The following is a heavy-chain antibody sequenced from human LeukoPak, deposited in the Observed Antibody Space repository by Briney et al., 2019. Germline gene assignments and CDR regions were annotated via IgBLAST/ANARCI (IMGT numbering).Heavy chain of an antibody. CDR3: ARDRFSSLSRTYYYYYGMDV. J-gene: IGHJ6*02. CDR2: ISYDGSNK. V-gene: IGHV3-30*04. CDR1: GFTFSSFA. D-gene: IGHD6-13*01. Sequence: GGSLRLSCAASGFTFSSFALHWVRQAPGKGLEWVAVISYDGSNKYYADSVEGRFTISRDNSKNTLYLQMNSLRAEDTAVYYCARDRFSSLSRTYYYYYGMDVWGQGTTVTVSS.